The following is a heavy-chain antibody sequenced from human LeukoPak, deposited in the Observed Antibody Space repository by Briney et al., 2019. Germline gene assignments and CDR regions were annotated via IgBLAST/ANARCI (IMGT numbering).Heavy chain of an antibody. D-gene: IGHD3-3*01. V-gene: IGHV3-23*01. Sequence: GGSLRLFCAASGFTFSSYAMSWVRQAPGKGLEWVSAISGSGGSTYYADSVKGRFTISRDNSKNTLYLQMNSLRAEDTAVYYCAKDAPYYDFWSGSQFDYWGQGTLVTVSS. CDR1: GFTFSSYA. J-gene: IGHJ4*02. CDR3: AKDAPYYDFWSGSQFDY. CDR2: ISGSGGST.